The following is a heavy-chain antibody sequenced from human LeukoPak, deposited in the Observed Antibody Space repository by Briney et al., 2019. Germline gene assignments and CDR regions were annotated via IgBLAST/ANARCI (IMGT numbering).Heavy chain of an antibody. D-gene: IGHD3-22*01. J-gene: IGHJ4*02. CDR1: GGSFSGYY. V-gene: IGHV4-34*01. CDR2: INHSGST. CDR3: ARRLLYDSSGYYYFDY. Sequence: SETLSLTCAVYGGSFSGYYWSWIRQPPGKGLEWIGEINHSGSTNYNPSLKSRVTISVDTSKNQFSLKLSSVTAADTAVYYCARRLLYDSSGYYYFDYWGQGTLVTVSS.